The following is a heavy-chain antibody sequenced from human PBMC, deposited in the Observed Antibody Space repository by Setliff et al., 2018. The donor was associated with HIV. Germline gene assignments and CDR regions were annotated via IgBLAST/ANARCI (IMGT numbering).Heavy chain of an antibody. J-gene: IGHJ3*02. Sequence: SETLSLTCNVSGDSIKSSTYHWGWIRQSSGKGLEWIGSIAYSGSTSYSPSLKSRVTISVDTSNNQFSLRLRSVTATDTAVYYCARQGIVGVARAFDIWGQGTKVTVSS. CDR3: ARQGIVGVARAFDI. V-gene: IGHV4-39*01. CDR1: GDSIKSSTYH. D-gene: IGHD1-26*01. CDR2: IAYSGST.